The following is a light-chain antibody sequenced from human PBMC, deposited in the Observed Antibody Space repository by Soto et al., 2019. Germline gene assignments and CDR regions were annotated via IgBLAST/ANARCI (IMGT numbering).Light chain of an antibody. CDR2: GAS. CDR3: QQDLRPPLT. V-gene: IGKV3-20*01. CDR1: QSISSSY. Sequence: EIVLTQSPGTLSLSPWKRATLSCRASQSISSSYLAWYQQRPGQAPRLLIYGASSRATGIPDRFSGSGSGIDFTLTISSLQPEDFATYYCQQDLRPPLTFGPGTKVDIK. J-gene: IGKJ3*01.